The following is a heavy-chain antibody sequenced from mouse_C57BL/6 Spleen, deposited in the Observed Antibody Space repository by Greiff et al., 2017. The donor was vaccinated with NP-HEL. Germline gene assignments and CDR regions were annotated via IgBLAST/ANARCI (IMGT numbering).Heavy chain of an antibody. CDR1: GYTFTSYW. CDR3: ASRDSSGYVFDY. Sequence: QVQLQQSGAELVKPGASVKMSCKASGYTFTSYWITWVKQRPGQGLEWIGDIYPGSGSTNYNEKFKSKATLTVDTSSSTAYMQLSSLTSEDSAVYYCASRDSSGYVFDYWGQGTTLTVSS. V-gene: IGHV1-55*01. CDR2: IYPGSGST. D-gene: IGHD3-2*02. J-gene: IGHJ2*01.